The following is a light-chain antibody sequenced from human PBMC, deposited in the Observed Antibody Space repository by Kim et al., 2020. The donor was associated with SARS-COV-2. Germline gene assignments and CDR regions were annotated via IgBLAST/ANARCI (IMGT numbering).Light chain of an antibody. CDR1: QSISSR. V-gene: IGKV1-39*01. Sequence: ACVGDRVTITCRTSQSISSRLNWYQQQPGSAPQLLISAASTLQGGVPSRFSGSGSETDFTLTISSLRPEDFATYFCQRSYITPFTFGPGAKVDIK. CDR2: AAS. CDR3: QRSYITPFT. J-gene: IGKJ3*01.